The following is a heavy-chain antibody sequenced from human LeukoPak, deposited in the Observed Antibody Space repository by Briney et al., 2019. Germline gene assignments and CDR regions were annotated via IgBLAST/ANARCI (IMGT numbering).Heavy chain of an antibody. CDR1: GFTFSSYA. Sequence: GGSLRLSCAASGFTFSSYAMSWVRQAPGKGLEWVSAISGSGGSTYYADSVEGRFTISRDNSKNTLYLQMNSLRAEDTAVYYCAKARGGGSSWYYFDYWGQGTLVTVSS. V-gene: IGHV3-23*01. J-gene: IGHJ4*02. CDR2: ISGSGGST. D-gene: IGHD6-13*01. CDR3: AKARGGGSSWYYFDY.